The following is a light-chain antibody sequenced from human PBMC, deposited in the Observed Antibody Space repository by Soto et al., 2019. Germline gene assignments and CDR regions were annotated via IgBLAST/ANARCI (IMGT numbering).Light chain of an antibody. CDR2: AAS. Sequence: DIQMTQSPSSVSASVGDRVTITCRASQGISSWLAWYQQKPGKAPKLLIYAASSLQSGVPARFSGSGSGTEFILTISSLQPDDVGTYYCQQYNTHSGTFGQGTKVDI. V-gene: IGKV1-12*01. CDR1: QGISSW. CDR3: QQYNTHSGT. J-gene: IGKJ1*01.